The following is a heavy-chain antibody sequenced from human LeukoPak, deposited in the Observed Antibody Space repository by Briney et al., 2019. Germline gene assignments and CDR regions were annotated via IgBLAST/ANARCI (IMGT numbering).Heavy chain of an antibody. Sequence: NPSETLSLTCAVYGGSFSGYYWSWIRQPPGKGLEWIGEINHSGSTNYNPSLKSRVTISVDTSKNQFSLKLSSVTAADTAVYYCARARLRAAAGNLPPNYFDYWGQGTLVIVSS. D-gene: IGHD6-13*01. CDR1: GGSFSGYY. CDR2: INHSGST. CDR3: ARARLRAAAGNLPPNYFDY. V-gene: IGHV4-34*01. J-gene: IGHJ4*02.